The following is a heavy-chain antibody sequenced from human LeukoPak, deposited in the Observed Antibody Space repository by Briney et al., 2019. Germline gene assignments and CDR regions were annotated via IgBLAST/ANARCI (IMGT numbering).Heavy chain of an antibody. CDR1: GFPFSRFW. CDR2: ISSDGSIT. D-gene: IGHD6-13*01. V-gene: IGHV3-74*01. J-gene: IGHJ4*02. CDR3: ARDNIGAAGYTDN. Sequence: GGSLRLSCAASGFPFSRFWMHWVRQVPGKGLVWVSRISSDGSITDYADSVRGRFTISRDNAKNTLFLQVNSLRAEDTAVYFCARDNIGAAGYTDNWGQGTLVTVSS.